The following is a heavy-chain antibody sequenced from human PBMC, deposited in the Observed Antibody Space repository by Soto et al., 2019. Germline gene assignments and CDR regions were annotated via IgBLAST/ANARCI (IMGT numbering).Heavy chain of an antibody. CDR1: GSTFSNYG. CDR3: ARDESAGSIIRY. J-gene: IGHJ4*02. D-gene: IGHD2-2*01. V-gene: IGHV3-21*01. CDR2: IDESGNYI. Sequence: EVQVVESGGGLVKPGGSLRLSCTASGSTFSNYGMNWVRQAPGKGLEWVSSIDESGNYIYYADSVQGRFIISRDNVKNSLYLQMNSLRAEDTAVYFCARDESAGSIIRYWGQGTLVTVSS.